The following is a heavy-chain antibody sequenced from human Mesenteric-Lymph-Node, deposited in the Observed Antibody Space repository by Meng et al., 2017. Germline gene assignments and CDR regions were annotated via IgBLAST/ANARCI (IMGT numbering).Heavy chain of an antibody. V-gene: IGHV3-23*01. D-gene: IGHD4-17*01. Sequence: GESLKISCAASGFTFSSYAMRWVRQAPGKGLEWVSAISCSGGRTYYADSVKGRFTISRDNSKNTLYLQMNSLRAEDTAVYYCAKGNDYGDYPNFYYYYGMDVWGQGTTVTVSS. CDR3: AKGNDYGDYPNFYYYYGMDV. CDR2: ISCSGGRT. CDR1: GFTFSSYA. J-gene: IGHJ6*02.